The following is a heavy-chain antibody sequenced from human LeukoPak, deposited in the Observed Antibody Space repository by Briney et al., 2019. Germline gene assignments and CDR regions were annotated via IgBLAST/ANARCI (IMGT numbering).Heavy chain of an antibody. CDR2: ISANSGGT. J-gene: IGHJ6*02. V-gene: IGHV3-9*01. CDR1: GFTFDDYA. CDR3: VKDLDRLWFAGLPMDV. Sequence: GRPLRLSCVASGFTFDDYAMHWVRQAPGKGLEWVSGISANSGGTGYADSVKGRFTISRDNAKNSLYLQMNSLRAEDTALYYCVKDLDRLWFAGLPMDVWGQGTTVIVSS. D-gene: IGHD3-10*01.